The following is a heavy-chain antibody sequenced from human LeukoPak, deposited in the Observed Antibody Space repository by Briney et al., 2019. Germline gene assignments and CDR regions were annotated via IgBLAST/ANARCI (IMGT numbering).Heavy chain of an antibody. CDR2: IDPRRGAT. CDR3: ARRPVIVVIPPTDDALDI. CDR1: GYTLTGSD. V-gene: IGHV1-2*02. J-gene: IGHJ3*02. D-gene: IGHD3-22*01. Sequence: APRKLSCKAAGYTLTGSDIPSVGQSPRHGRGWMGWIDPRRGATNYAKTFEDRATMPRATSISTAYMQLSRLGFHDTAIYYCARRPVIVVIPPTDDALDIWGQGTMVTAS.